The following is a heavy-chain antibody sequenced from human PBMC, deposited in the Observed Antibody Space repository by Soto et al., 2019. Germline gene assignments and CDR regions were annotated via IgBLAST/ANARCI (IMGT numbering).Heavy chain of an antibody. D-gene: IGHD2-21*02. CDR2: IYYSGST. CDR3: ARDLVVVTPYFDY. J-gene: IGHJ4*02. Sequence: SETLSLTCTVSGGSVSSGSYYWSWIRQPPGKGLEWIGYIYYSGSTNYNPSLKSRVTISVDTSKNQFSLKLSSVTAADTAVYYCARDLVVVTPYFDYWGQGTLVXV. CDR1: GGSVSSGSYY. V-gene: IGHV4-61*01.